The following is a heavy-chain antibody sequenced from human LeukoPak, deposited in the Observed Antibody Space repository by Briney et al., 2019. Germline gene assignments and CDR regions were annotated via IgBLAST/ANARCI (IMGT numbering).Heavy chain of an antibody. V-gene: IGHV4-30-4*08. CDR1: GGSISSGDYY. J-gene: IGHJ4*02. CDR3: ARDHRYCSSPSCYRVSDY. D-gene: IGHD2-2*02. CDR2: IYYSGST. Sequence: SQTLSLTCTVSGGSISSGDYYWSWIRQPPGKGLEWIGYIYYSGSTYYNPSLKSRVTISVDTSKNQFSLRLSSVTAADTAVYYCARDHRYCSSPSCYRVSDYWGQGTLVTVSS.